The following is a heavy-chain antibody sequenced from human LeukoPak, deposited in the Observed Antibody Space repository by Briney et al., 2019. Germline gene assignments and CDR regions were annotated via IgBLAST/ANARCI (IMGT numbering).Heavy chain of an antibody. CDR2: IFHSGNS. V-gene: IGHV4-38-2*02. J-gene: IGHJ3*02. CDR3: ARGPYSYDSSGAFDI. CDR1: GYSMSSGYY. D-gene: IGHD3-22*01. Sequence: PSETLSLTCTVSGYSMSSGYYWGWIRQPPGKGLQWIGSIFHSGNSYYNPSLKSRVTISVDTSKNQFSLKVNSVTAADTAVYFCARGPYSYDSSGAFDIWGQGTMVTVSS.